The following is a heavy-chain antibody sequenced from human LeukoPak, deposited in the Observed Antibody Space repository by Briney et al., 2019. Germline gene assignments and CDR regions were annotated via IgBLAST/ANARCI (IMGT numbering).Heavy chain of an antibody. CDR1: GYTFTGYY. CDR3: AQVPYATSYSNGSDY. Sequence: PEASVKVSCKASGYTFTGYYMHWVRQAPGQGLEWMGWINPKSGGTNSAQKFQGRVTMTRDTSITTAYMELSRLRSDDTAVYYCAQVPYATSYSNGSDYWGQGTLVTVSS. V-gene: IGHV1-2*02. D-gene: IGHD4-11*01. J-gene: IGHJ4*02. CDR2: INPKSGGT.